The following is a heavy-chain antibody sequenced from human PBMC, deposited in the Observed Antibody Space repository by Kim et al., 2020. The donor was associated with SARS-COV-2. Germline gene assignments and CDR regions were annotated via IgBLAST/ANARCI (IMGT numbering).Heavy chain of an antibody. CDR3: ARDLSGTTDY. CDR2: ST. V-gene: IGHV4-31*02. Sequence: STYYNTSLKSRVTISVDTSKNQFSLKLSSVTAADTAVYYCARDLSGTTDYWGQGTLVTVSS. J-gene: IGHJ4*02. D-gene: IGHD1-7*01.